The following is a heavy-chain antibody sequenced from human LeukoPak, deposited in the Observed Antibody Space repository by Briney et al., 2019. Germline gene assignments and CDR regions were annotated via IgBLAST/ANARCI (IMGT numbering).Heavy chain of an antibody. CDR3: AKGPLIEVAGTTWDY. D-gene: IGHD6-19*01. CDR1: GFTFTSYT. V-gene: IGHV3-23*01. Sequence: PGGSLRLSCAASGFTFTSYTINWVRQAPGKGLEWVSAVSSTSRYIYYADSVKGRFTISRDNSENTLYLQMNSLRVEDTAVYYCAKGPLIEVAGTTWDYWGQGTLVTVSS. CDR2: VSSTSRYI. J-gene: IGHJ4*02.